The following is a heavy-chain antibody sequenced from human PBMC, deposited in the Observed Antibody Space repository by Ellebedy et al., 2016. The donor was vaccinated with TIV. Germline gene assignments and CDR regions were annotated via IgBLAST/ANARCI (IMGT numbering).Heavy chain of an antibody. J-gene: IGHJ6*02. V-gene: IGHV2-26*01. D-gene: IGHD6-13*01. CDR3: ARAYSTSWYGYYGLDV. CDR1: GFSLSNARMG. CDR2: IFPNDEK. Sequence: SGPTLVKPTETLTLTCTVSGFSLSNARMGVSWIRQPPGKALEWLAHIFPNDEKSFSTSLKSRLTISKDTSKSQVVLTLTNMDPVDTATYYCARAYSTSWYGYYGLDVWGQGTTVTVSS.